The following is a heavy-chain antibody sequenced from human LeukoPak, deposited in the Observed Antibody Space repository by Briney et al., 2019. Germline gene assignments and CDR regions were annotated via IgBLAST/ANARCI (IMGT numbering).Heavy chain of an antibody. CDR2: ISGSGDST. J-gene: IGHJ4*02. D-gene: IGHD5-18*01. Sequence: PGGSLRLSCAASGFTFSSYAMNWVRQAPGKGLEWVSAISGSGDSTYYADSVKGRFTISRDNSKNTLYLQMNSLRAEDTAIYYCAKDMDTATAMVIVYWGQGTLVTVSS. V-gene: IGHV3-23*01. CDR1: GFTFSSYA. CDR3: AKDMDTATAMVIVY.